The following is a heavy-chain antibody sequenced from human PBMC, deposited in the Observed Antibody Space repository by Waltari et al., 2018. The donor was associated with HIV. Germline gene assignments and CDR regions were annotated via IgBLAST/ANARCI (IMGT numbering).Heavy chain of an antibody. CDR3: ANDVMAGHYYHYYGLDV. CDR1: GLTFFNYA. CDR2: ISGSGGGT. D-gene: IGHD6-19*01. Sequence: EVQLLESGGGLVQPGGSLRLSCAGSGLTFFNYAMSWVRRVPGRGIESVSGISGSGGGTYAADAVKGRFTISRDNSKNTLYLQMNSLRAEDTAVYYCANDVMAGHYYHYYGLDVWGQGTTVTVSS. V-gene: IGHV3-23*01. J-gene: IGHJ6*02.